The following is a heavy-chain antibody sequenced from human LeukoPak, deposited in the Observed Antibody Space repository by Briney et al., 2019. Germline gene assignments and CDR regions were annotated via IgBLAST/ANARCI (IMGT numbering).Heavy chain of an antibody. D-gene: IGHD4-17*01. J-gene: IGHJ3*02. CDR2: ISGSGGST. CDR3: ARASRYADYGDPGNAFDI. Sequence: GGSLRLSCAASGFTFSSYAMSWVRQAPGKGLEWVSAISGSGGSTYYADSVKGRFTISRDNAKNSLYLQMNSLRAEDTAVYYCARASRYADYGDPGNAFDIWGQGTMVTVSS. CDR1: GFTFSSYA. V-gene: IGHV3-23*01.